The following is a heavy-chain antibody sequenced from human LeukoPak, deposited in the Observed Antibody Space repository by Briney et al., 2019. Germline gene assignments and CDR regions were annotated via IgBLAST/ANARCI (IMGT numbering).Heavy chain of an antibody. V-gene: IGHV3-11*01. CDR2: ISSSGSTI. CDR3: GYDSSGYYSDY. D-gene: IGHD3-22*01. J-gene: IGHJ4*02. CDR1: GFTFSDYY. Sequence: GGSLRLSXAASGFTFSDYYMSWIRQAPGKGLEWVSYISSSGSTIYYADSVKGRFTISRDNAKNSLYLQMNSLRAEDTAVYYCGYDSSGYYSDYWGQGTLVTVSS.